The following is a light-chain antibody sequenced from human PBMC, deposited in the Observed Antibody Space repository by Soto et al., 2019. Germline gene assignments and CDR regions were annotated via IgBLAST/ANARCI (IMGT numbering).Light chain of an antibody. J-gene: IGKJ3*01. CDR1: QSISTY. CDR3: QQRSPWTPLFT. V-gene: IGKV3-11*01. CDR2: DAS. Sequence: EIVLTQSPATLSLSPGERATLSCRASQSISTYLACYQQRPGQAPRLLIHDASQRATGIPARFSGSGSGTHFTLTISNLGPEDFAIYYTQQRSPWTPLFTFDPGNKVYAK.